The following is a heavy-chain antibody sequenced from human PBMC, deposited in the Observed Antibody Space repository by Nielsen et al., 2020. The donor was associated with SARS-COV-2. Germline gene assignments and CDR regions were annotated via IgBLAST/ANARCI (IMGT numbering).Heavy chain of an antibody. D-gene: IGHD4/OR15-4a*01. CDR1: GYSISSGYY. CDR2: IYHSGST. CDR3: ARGAGQPDY. V-gene: IGHV4-38-2*02. Sequence: SETLSLTCTVSGYSISSGYYWGWIRQPRGKGLEWIGSIYHSGSTYYNPSLKSRVTISVDTSKNQFSLKLSSVTAADTAVYYCARGAGQPDYWGQGTLVTVSS. J-gene: IGHJ4*02.